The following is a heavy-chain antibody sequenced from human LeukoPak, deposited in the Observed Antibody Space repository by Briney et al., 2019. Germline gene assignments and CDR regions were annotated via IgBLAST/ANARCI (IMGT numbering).Heavy chain of an antibody. Sequence: SETLSLTCAVSGGSISSGGYSWSWIRQPPGKGLEWIGYIYHSGSTYYNPSLKSRVTISVDRSKNQFSLKLSSVTAADTAVYYCARGPEGYSYYFDYWGQGTLVTVS. V-gene: IGHV4-30-2*01. J-gene: IGHJ4*02. CDR2: IYHSGST. CDR1: GGSISSGGYS. CDR3: ARGPEGYSYYFDY. D-gene: IGHD3-22*01.